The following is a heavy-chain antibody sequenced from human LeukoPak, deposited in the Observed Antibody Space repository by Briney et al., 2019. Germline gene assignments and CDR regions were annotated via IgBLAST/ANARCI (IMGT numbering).Heavy chain of an antibody. Sequence: GGPLRFSFEAPGLPSITYAMHWVPQAPAKGLEWVAFIRYDGSNKYYADSVKGRFTISRNNSKNTLYLQMNSLRAEDTAVYYCAKVHNDDYWGQGTLVTVSS. J-gene: IGHJ4*02. CDR2: IRYDGSNK. V-gene: IGHV3-30*02. D-gene: IGHD1-1*01. CDR1: GLPSITYA. CDR3: AKVHNDDY.